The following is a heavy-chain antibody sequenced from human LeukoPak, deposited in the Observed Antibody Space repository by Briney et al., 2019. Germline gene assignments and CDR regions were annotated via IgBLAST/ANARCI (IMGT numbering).Heavy chain of an antibody. D-gene: IGHD6-19*01. V-gene: IGHV1-46*01. CDR2: INPSGGST. CDR3: ARGGYRSGWYWFDP. CDR1: VYTFTSYG. Sequence: ASVKVSCKTSVYTFTSYGLSLVRHAPGQGLEWMGIINPSGGSTSYAQTFQRRVTLNRDTSTSTVYMELSSLRSEDTALYYCARGGYRSGWYWFDPWGQGTLVTVSS. J-gene: IGHJ5*02.